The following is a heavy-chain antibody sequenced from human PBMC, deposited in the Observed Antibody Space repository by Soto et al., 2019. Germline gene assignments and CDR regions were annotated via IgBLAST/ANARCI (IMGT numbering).Heavy chain of an antibody. J-gene: IGHJ4*02. D-gene: IGHD4-17*01. Sequence: QVQLVESGGGVVQPGRSLRLSCAASGFTFSNYGMRWVRQAPGKGLEWVAVTWYEGSNKYYADSVKGRFTISRDNSKNTLYLQMNSLRAEDTAVYYCARDLADYGDYVQYYFDYWGQGTLVTVSS. V-gene: IGHV3-33*01. CDR3: ARDLADYGDYVQYYFDY. CDR2: TWYEGSNK. CDR1: GFTFSNYG.